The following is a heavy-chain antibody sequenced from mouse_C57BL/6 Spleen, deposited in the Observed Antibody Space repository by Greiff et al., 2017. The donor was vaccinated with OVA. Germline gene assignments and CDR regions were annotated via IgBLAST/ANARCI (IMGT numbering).Heavy chain of an antibody. CDR1: GFTFSDFY. CDR2: SRNKANDYTT. Sequence: EVQRVESGGGLVQSGRSLRLSCATSGFTFSDFYMEWVRQAPGKGLEWIAASRNKANDYTTEYSASVKGRFIVSRDTSQSILYLQMNALRAEDTAIYYCARVPDGYFWYFDVWGTGTTVTVSS. CDR3: ARVPDGYFWYFDV. J-gene: IGHJ1*03. V-gene: IGHV7-1*01. D-gene: IGHD2-3*01.